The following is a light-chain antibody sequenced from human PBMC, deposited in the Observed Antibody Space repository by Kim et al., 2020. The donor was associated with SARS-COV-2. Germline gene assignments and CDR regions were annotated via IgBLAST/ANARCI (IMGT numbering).Light chain of an antibody. V-gene: IGLV2-8*01. CDR1: RSDVGGYNY. Sequence: GESVTISCTGTRSDVGGYNYVSWYQQHPGKAPKLMIYEVSKRPSGVPDRFSGSKSGNTASLTVSGLQAEDEADYYCSSYAGSNNYVFGTGTKVTVL. J-gene: IGLJ1*01. CDR2: EVS. CDR3: SSYAGSNNYV.